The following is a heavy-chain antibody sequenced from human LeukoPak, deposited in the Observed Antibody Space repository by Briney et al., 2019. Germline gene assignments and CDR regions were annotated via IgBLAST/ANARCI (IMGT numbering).Heavy chain of an antibody. CDR1: GFTFNSYW. Sequence: PGGSLRLSCAASGFTFNSYWMTWVRQAPGKRPEWVANINQDGSETYYVDSVKGRFTISRDNAKNSLYLQMNSLRAEDTAVFYCARQGYSSGKWGQGTLVTVSS. CDR2: INQDGSET. CDR3: ARQGYSSGK. V-gene: IGHV3-7*01. J-gene: IGHJ4*02. D-gene: IGHD6-19*01.